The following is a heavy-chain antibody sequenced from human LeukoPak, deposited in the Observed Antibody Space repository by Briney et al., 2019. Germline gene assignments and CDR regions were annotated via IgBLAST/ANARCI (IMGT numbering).Heavy chain of an antibody. CDR3: ARDGLSSGWDDAFDI. Sequence: PSGTLSLTCAVSGGSISSSNWWSWVRQPPGKGLEWIGEIYHSGSTNYNPSLKSRVTISVDKSKNQFSLKLSSVTAADTAVYYCARDGLSSGWDDAFDIWGQGTMVTVSS. D-gene: IGHD6-19*01. V-gene: IGHV4-4*02. CDR2: IYHSGST. J-gene: IGHJ3*02. CDR1: GGSISSSNW.